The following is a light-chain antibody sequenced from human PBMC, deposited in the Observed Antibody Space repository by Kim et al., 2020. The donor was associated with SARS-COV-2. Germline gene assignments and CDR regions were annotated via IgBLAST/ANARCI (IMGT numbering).Light chain of an antibody. CDR1: EGISNY. CDR2: AAA. V-gene: IGKV1-27*01. CDR3: EKYNSARLT. Sequence: ASVGDRVTITCRASEGISNYLDRYQQKTGKVPKLLIYAAATLQSGVPSRFSGSGSGTDFAQTISSLQPEDVATYYCEKYNSARLTFGGGTKVDIK. J-gene: IGKJ4*01.